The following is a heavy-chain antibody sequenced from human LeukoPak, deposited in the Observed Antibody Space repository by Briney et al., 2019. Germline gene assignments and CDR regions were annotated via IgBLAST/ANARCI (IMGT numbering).Heavy chain of an antibody. CDR1: GYTFTAFT. CDR3: APLKGYSYGWDY. J-gene: IGHJ4*02. D-gene: IGHD5-18*01. Sequence: ASVKVSCKASGYTFTAFTITWVRQAPGQGLEWMGWISPYNGNTEYSENVEDRVTMTADTSTATAYMELRSLRSEDTAVYYCAPLKGYSYGWDYWGQGTLVTVSS. CDR2: ISPYNGNT. V-gene: IGHV1-18*01.